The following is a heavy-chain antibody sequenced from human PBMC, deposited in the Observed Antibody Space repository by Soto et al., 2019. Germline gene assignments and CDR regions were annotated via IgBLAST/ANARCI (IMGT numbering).Heavy chain of an antibody. D-gene: IGHD1-26*01. CDR2: INHSGST. V-gene: IGHV4-34*01. J-gene: IGHJ6*02. CDR3: ARWDPIDYGMDV. Sequence: QAQLQQWGAGLLKPSETLSLTCAVYGGSFSGYYWSWIRQPPGKGLEWIGEINHSGSTNYNPSLKSRVTISVDTSKNQFSLKLSSVTAADTAVYYCARWDPIDYGMDVWGQGTTVTVSS. CDR1: GGSFSGYY.